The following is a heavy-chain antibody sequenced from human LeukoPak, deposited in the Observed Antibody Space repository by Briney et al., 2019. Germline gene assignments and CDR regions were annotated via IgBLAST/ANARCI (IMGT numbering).Heavy chain of an antibody. Sequence: ASVKVSCKASGYTFTSYGISWARQAPGQGLEWMGWISAYNGNTNYAQKLQGRVTMTTDTSTSTAYMELRSLRSDDTAVYYCARDRVLLWFGELSDAFDIWGQGTMVTVSS. CDR1: GYTFTSYG. CDR2: ISAYNGNT. CDR3: ARDRVLLWFGELSDAFDI. V-gene: IGHV1-18*01. J-gene: IGHJ3*02. D-gene: IGHD3-10*01.